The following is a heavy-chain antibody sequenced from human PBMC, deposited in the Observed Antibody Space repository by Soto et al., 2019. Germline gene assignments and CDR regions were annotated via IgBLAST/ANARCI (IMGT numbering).Heavy chain of an antibody. V-gene: IGHV4-34*01. CDR1: GGSFSGYY. CDR2: INHSGST. CDR3: ARGTVPVDWFDP. D-gene: IGHD2-2*01. J-gene: IGHJ5*02. Sequence: LSLTCAVYGGSFSGYYWSWIRQPPGKGLEWIGEINHSGSTNYNPSLKSRVTISVDTSKNQFSLKLSSVTAADTAVYYCARGTVPVDWFDPCGQGTLVTVPQ.